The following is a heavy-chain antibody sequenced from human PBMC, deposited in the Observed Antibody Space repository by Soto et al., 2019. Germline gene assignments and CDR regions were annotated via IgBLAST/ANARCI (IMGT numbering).Heavy chain of an antibody. J-gene: IGHJ6*02. V-gene: IGHV1-2*02. CDR1: EYTFTGYY. CDR2: IDPNNGAT. CDR3: ARERLQRKGYYYSGMDV. Sequence: QVQVVQSGAEVKPPGASVKVSCKASEYTFTGYYMHWVRQAPGQGLEWMGWIDPNNGATNYAQKFQGRGTMTRDTSISTAYIEVRRLTYDDTAVYYCARERLQRKGYYYSGMDVWGQGTTVTVSS. D-gene: IGHD4-4*01.